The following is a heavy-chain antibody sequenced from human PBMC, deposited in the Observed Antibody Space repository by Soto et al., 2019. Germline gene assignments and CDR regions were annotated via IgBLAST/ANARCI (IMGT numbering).Heavy chain of an antibody. CDR3: ARPVHGMDV. V-gene: IGHV4-34*01. Sequence: PSETLSLTCAVYGGSFSGYYWSWIRQPPGKGLEWIGEINHSGSTNYNPSLKSRVTISVDTSKNQFSLKLSSVTAADTAVYYCARPVHGMDVWGQGTTVTVSS. CDR1: GGSFSGYY. J-gene: IGHJ6*02. CDR2: INHSGST.